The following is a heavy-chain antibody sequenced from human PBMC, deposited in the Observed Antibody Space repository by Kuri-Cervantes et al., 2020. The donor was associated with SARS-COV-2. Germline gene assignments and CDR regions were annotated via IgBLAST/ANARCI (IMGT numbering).Heavy chain of an antibody. D-gene: IGHD3-3*01. CDR1: GFLFSASA. Sequence: LSLTCEVSGFLFSASAIHWVRQGSGKGLEWVGRVRGKANNYATAYAASVKGRFTISRDDSKNMAYLQMNSLKTEDTAVYYCTRHDFWSAYYFDYWGQGTLVTVSS. J-gene: IGHJ4*02. CDR2: VRGKANNYAT. CDR3: TRHDFWSAYYFDY. V-gene: IGHV3-73*01.